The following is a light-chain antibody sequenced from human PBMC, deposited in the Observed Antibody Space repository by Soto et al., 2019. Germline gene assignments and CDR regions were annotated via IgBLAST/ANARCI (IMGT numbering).Light chain of an antibody. J-gene: IGLJ1*01. CDR3: SSYTSSSTYV. CDR1: RSDVGGYTY. V-gene: IGLV2-14*01. Sequence: QSALTQPASVSGSPGQSITISCTGTRSDVGGYTYVSWYQQHPGKAPNLMIYEVSNRTSAVSNRFSGSKSGNTASLTISGLQAEDDADYYCSSYTSSSTYVFGTGTKLTVL. CDR2: EVS.